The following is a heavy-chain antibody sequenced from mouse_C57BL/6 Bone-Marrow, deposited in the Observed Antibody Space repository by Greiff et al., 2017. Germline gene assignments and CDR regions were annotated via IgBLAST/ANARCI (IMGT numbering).Heavy chain of an antibody. V-gene: IGHV1-81*01. CDR3: AEGVSSYEAMDY. J-gene: IGHJ4*01. Sequence: VMLVESGAELARPGASVKLSCKASGYTFTSYGISWVKQRTGQGLEWIGEIYPRSGNTYYNEKFKGKATLTADQSSSTAYMELRSLTSEDSAVYFCAEGVSSYEAMDYWGQGTSVTVSS. D-gene: IGHD1-1*01. CDR1: GYTFTSYG. CDR2: IYPRSGNT.